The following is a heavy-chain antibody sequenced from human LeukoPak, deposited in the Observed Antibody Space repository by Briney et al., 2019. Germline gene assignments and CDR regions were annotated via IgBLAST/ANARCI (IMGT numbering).Heavy chain of an antibody. CDR1: GYDFSTYW. D-gene: IGHD3-10*01. J-gene: IGHJ4*02. CDR3: ARRVGSYEYFDY. CDR2: IYPGDSDT. Sequence: GESLKISCKGSGYDFSTYWIGWVRQMPGKGLGWMGIIYPGDSDTRYSPSFQGQVTISADKSISTAYLQWSSLKASDTAMYYCARRVGSYEYFDYWGQGTLVTVSS. V-gene: IGHV5-51*01.